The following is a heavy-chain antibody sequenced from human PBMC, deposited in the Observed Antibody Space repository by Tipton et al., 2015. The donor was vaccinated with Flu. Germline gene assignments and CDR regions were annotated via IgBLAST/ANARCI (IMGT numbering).Heavy chain of an antibody. CDR1: GFTFSSYA. CDR3: AKDRVWSTSSPSGDAFDM. CDR2: ISGSAIIR. J-gene: IGHJ3*02. Sequence: SLRLSCAASGFTFSSYAMGWVRQAPGKGLEWISVISGSAIIREYADSVKGRFTISRDNSKNTLYLQMNSLRAEDTAVYYCAKDRVWSTSSPSGDAFDMWGQGTLVTVSS. D-gene: IGHD3-3*01. V-gene: IGHV3-23*01.